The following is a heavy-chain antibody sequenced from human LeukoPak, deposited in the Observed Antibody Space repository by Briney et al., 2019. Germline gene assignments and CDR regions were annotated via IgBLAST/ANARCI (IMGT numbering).Heavy chain of an antibody. D-gene: IGHD1-26*01. CDR2: ISSSSSYI. CDR3: ALVGATSWAPFDY. J-gene: IGHJ4*02. V-gene: IGHV3-21*01. Sequence: GGSLTLSCAVSGFTLSRFSMTWVRQAPGKGLEWVSSISSSSSYIYYRDSVKGRFTISRDNAKNSLYLQMHSLRAEDTAVYYCALVGATSWAPFDYWGQGTLVTVSS. CDR1: GFTLSRFS.